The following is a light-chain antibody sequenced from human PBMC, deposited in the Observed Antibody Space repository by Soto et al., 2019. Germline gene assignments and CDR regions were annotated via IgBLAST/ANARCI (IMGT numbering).Light chain of an antibody. J-gene: IGKJ5*01. CDR1: LSVSVY. V-gene: IGKV3-11*01. CDR2: DAS. Sequence: DIVLTQSPATLSLPPGERATLSCRTSLSVSVYLDWYQQKPGQAPRLLISDASNRATGIPARFSGSGSGTDFTLTISSLEPEDFAVYYCHQRQYWPPITFGQGTRLENK. CDR3: HQRQYWPPIT.